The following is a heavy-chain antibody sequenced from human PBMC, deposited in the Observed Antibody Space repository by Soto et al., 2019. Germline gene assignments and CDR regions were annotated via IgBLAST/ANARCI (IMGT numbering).Heavy chain of an antibody. CDR3: ARRSSGWYFDY. CDR2: ISGSGGST. Sequence: PGGCLRLSCAASGFTFSSYWMHWVRQAPGKGLEWVSVISGSGGSTYYADSVKGRFTISRDNSKNTLYLQMNSLRAEDTAVYYCARRSSGWYFDYWGQGTLVTVSS. D-gene: IGHD6-19*01. V-gene: IGHV3-23*01. J-gene: IGHJ4*02. CDR1: GFTFSSYW.